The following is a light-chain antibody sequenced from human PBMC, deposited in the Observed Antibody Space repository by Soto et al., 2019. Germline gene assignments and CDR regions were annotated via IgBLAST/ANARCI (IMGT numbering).Light chain of an antibody. CDR2: DVS. CDR3: SSYTSSSSFYV. V-gene: IGLV2-14*01. CDR1: SSDVGGYNY. Sequence: QSGLAEPGAGKGCTGRSITISCTETSSDVGGYNYVSWYQQHPGKAPKLMIYDVSNRPSGVSNRFSGSKSGNTASLTISGLQAEDEADYYCSSYTSSSSFYVVGTGTKVTVL. J-gene: IGLJ1*01.